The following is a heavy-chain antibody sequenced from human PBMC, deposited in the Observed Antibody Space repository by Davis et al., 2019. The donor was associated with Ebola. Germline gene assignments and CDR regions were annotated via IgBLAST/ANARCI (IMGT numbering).Heavy chain of an antibody. CDR2: ISSNGGST. V-gene: IGHV3-64D*08. J-gene: IGHJ6*02. D-gene: IGHD3-22*01. Sequence: GGSLRLSCSAFGFTFSSYAMHWVRQAPGKGLEYVSAISSNGGSTYYADSVKGRFTISRDNSKNTLYLQMSSLRAEDTAVYYCVNSPVKGSGYYYVHYYYGMDVWGQGTTVTVSS. CDR1: GFTFSSYA. CDR3: VNSPVKGSGYYYVHYYYGMDV.